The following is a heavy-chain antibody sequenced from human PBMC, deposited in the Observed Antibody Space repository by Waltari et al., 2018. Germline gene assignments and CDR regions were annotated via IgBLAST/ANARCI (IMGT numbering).Heavy chain of an antibody. CDR3: ATHTPFNDFGASGYFYFFDY. Sequence: EVQLVESGGGLIQPGGSLRLSCAVSGVSVSDDYMTGVRQAPGKGLEWVSLLYRDGSTSYAESVKGRFTISRDTSKNVLYLQVDRLTAGDTAVYYCATHTPFNDFGASGYFYFFDYWGRGTLVTVSS. CDR2: LYRDGST. CDR1: GVSVSDDY. V-gene: IGHV3-53*01. J-gene: IGHJ4*02. D-gene: IGHD3-22*01.